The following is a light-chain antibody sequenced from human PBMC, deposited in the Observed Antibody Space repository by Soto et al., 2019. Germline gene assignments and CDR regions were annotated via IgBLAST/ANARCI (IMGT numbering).Light chain of an antibody. Sequence: QSALTQPASVSGSPGQSITISCTGTSSDIRAYNFVSWYQQHPGKAPKLMLYDVNIRPSGVSNRFSGSKSGNTASLTISGLQAEVEADYYCTSWTTSTTMIFGGGTKLTVL. CDR3: TSWTTSTTMI. CDR1: SSDIRAYNF. CDR2: DVN. V-gene: IGLV2-14*03. J-gene: IGLJ2*01.